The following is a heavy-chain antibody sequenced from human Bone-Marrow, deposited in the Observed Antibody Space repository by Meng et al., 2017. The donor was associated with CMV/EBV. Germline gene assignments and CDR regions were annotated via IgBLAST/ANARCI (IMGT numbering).Heavy chain of an antibody. CDR1: GGSISSYY. J-gene: IGHJ6*02. D-gene: IGHD6-19*01. CDR3: ARAGSSGWDYYYYYGMDV. Sequence: GSLRLSCTVSGGSISSYYWSWIRQPPGKGLEWIGYIYYSGSTNYNPSLKGRVTISVDTSKNQFSLKLSSVTAADTAVYYCARAGSSGWDYYYYYGMDVWGQGTTVTVSS. CDR2: IYYSGST. V-gene: IGHV4-59*01.